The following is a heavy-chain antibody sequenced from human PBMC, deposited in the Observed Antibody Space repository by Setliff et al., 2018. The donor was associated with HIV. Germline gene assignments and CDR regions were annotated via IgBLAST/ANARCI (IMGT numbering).Heavy chain of an antibody. D-gene: IGHD6-19*01. CDR1: GYTFSSYD. CDR3: ARDSESYRSGWYLGAHWFDP. J-gene: IGHJ5*02. V-gene: IGHV1-8*02. Sequence: ASVKVSCKASGYTFSSYDINWVRQATGQGLEWMGWMNPNSGNTGYAQKFQGRVTMTRNTSISTAYMELSSLRSEDTAVYYCARDSESYRSGWYLGAHWFDPWGQGTLVTVSS. CDR2: MNPNSGNT.